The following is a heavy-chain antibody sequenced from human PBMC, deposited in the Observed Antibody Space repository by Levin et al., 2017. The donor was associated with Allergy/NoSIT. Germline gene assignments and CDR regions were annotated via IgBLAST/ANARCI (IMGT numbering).Heavy chain of an antibody. CDR3: TRRSSCTGRGFDY. J-gene: IGHJ4*02. D-gene: IGHD6-13*01. CDR2: VRGKVNGGTT. V-gene: IGHV3-49*02. Sequence: KGLEWVGFVRGKVNGGTTEYGASVKGRFEISRDDSKGIAYLHMNNLKSEVTAVYFCTRRSSCTGRGFDYWGQGTRVTVSS.